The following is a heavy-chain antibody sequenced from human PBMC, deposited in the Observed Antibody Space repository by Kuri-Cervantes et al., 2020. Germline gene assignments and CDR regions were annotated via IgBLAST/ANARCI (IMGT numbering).Heavy chain of an antibody. CDR3: ARGALWFGDYRAYGMDV. CDR2: INPNSGGT. CDR1: GYTFTSYD. Sequence: ASVKVSCKASGYTFTSYDIHWVRQAPGQGLEWMGWINPNSGGTNYAQKFQGRVTMTRDTSISTAYMELSRLRSDDTAVYYCARGALWFGDYRAYGMDVWGQGTTVTVSS. V-gene: IGHV1-2*02. D-gene: IGHD3-10*01. J-gene: IGHJ6*02.